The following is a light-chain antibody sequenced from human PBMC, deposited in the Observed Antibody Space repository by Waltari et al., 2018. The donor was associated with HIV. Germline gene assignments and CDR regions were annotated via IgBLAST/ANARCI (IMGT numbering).Light chain of an antibody. CDR3: LQTTHWPPFS. V-gene: IGKV2-30*01. Sequence: DVVLTQSPVYLPVTLGQPASISCKSSQTLVSSDGNTSLNGFQQRPGQSPRRLIYKVSYRDFGVSDRFSGSGSGTDFKLKISRVEAEDVGDYFCLQTTHWPPFSFGPGTKVDF. CDR2: KVS. J-gene: IGKJ3*01. CDR1: QTLVSSDGNTS.